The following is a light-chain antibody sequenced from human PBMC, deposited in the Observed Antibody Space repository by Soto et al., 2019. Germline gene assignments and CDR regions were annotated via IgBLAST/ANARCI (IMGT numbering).Light chain of an antibody. Sequence: AIRMTQSPSSLSASTGDRVTITCRASQGISSYLAWYQQKPGKAPKLLIYAASTLQSGVPSRFSGSGSGTDFTLSISSLQPEDFATYYCQKYDSAPKTFGQGTKVDIK. J-gene: IGKJ1*01. CDR2: AAS. V-gene: IGKV1-8*01. CDR3: QKYDSAPKT. CDR1: QGISSY.